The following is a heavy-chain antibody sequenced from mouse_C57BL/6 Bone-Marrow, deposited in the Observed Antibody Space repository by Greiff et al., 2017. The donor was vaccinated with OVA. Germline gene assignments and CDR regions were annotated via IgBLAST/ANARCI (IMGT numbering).Heavy chain of an antibody. V-gene: IGHV6-6*01. J-gene: IGHJ1*03. CDR2: IRNKANNHAT. CDR1: GFTFSDAW. CDR3: TRDPGYWYFDV. Sequence: EVMLVESGGGLVQPGGSMKLSCAASGFTFSDAWMDWVRQSPEKGLEWVAEIRNKANNHATYYAESVKGRFTISRDDSKSSVYLQMNSLRAEDTGIYYCTRDPGYWYFDVWGTGTTVTVSS.